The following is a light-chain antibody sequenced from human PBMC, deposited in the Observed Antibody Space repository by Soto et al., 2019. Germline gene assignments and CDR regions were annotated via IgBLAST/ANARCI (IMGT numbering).Light chain of an antibody. CDR1: QSVGND. CDR3: QQYDYWPRT. CDR2: ATS. J-gene: IGKJ1*01. V-gene: IGKV3-15*01. Sequence: EIVMTQSPATLSVSPGERATLSCRASQSVGNDLAWYQQRPGQAPRLLIHATSTRATGVPARFSGSGSGTEFTLTISSLQSEDFALYYCQQYDYWPRTVGQGTKVDSK.